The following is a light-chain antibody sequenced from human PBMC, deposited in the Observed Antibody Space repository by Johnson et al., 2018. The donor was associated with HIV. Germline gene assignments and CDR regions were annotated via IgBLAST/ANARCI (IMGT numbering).Light chain of an antibody. CDR1: SSNIGNNY. V-gene: IGLV1-51*01. CDR2: DNN. CDR3: GTWDSSLSAEAV. Sequence: QSVLTQPPSVSAAPGQKVTISCSGSSSNIGNNYVSWYQQLPGTAPKLLIYDNNQRPSGIPDRFSGSKSGTSATLGITGLQTGDEADYYCGTWDSSLSAEAVFGSVTKVTVL. J-gene: IGLJ1*01.